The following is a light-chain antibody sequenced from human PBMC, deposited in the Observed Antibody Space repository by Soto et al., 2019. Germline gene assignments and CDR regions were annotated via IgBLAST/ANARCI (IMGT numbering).Light chain of an antibody. V-gene: IGKV3-15*01. CDR2: GAS. J-gene: IGKJ2*01. CDR3: QQYNNGPQT. Sequence: EMVMTQSPATLSVSPGERATLSCRASQSVSSSYFAWYQQKPGQAPRLLIYGASTRATGIPARFSGSGSGTEFTLTISSLQSEDFAVYDCQQYNNGPQTFGQETKLEIK. CDR1: QSVSSSY.